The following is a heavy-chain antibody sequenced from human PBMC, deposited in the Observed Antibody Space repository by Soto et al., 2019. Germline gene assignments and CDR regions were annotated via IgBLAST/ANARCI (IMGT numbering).Heavy chain of an antibody. CDR2: ISGSGGST. CDR3: AKRSAMVRGVTRGWFDP. V-gene: IGHV3-23*01. CDR1: GFTFSSYA. D-gene: IGHD3-10*01. J-gene: IGHJ5*02. Sequence: EVQLLESGGGLVQPGGSLRLSCAASGFTFSSYAMSWVRQAPGKGLEWVSAISGSGGSTYYADSVKGRFTISRDNSKHTPYLQMNSLGAEDTAVYYCAKRSAMVRGVTRGWFDPWGQGTLVTVSS.